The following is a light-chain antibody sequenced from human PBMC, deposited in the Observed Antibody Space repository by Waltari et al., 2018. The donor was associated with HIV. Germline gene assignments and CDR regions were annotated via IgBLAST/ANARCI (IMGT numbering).Light chain of an antibody. J-gene: IGLJ1*01. CDR2: RND. Sequence: QSVMTQPPSASGTPGQRVTISCSGSSSNIGNNYLSWYQQIPGTAPKLLIYRNDQRPSGVPDRFSGSKSGTSASLAISGLRSEDEADYYCAGWDDSPSVYYVFGTGTTVTVL. CDR1: SSNIGNNY. V-gene: IGLV1-47*01. CDR3: AGWDDSPSVYYV.